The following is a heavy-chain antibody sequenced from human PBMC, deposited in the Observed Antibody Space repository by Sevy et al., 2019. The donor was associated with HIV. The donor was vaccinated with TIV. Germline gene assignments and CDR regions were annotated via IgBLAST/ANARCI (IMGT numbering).Heavy chain of an antibody. CDR3: AKDRGGGGYYAGDLDY. V-gene: IGHV3-23*01. Sequence: GGSLRLSCAASGFTFNNYAMSWVRQAPGKGLEWVSVICYSGASTYYADSVKGQFTISRDNSKNALYLKMNNLRAEDTAVYDCAKDRGGGGYYAGDLDYWGQGTLVTVSS. D-gene: IGHD1-26*01. J-gene: IGHJ4*02. CDR1: GFTFNNYA. CDR2: ICYSGAST.